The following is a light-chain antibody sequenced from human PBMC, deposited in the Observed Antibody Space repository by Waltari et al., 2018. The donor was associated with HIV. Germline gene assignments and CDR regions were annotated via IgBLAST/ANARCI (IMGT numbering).Light chain of an antibody. J-gene: IGLJ2*01. CDR1: SSNIGAGYD. CDR2: GTS. V-gene: IGLV1-40*03. CDR3: QSYDSSLSVV. Sequence: QSVLTQPPSVSGAPGQRVTISCTGSSSNIGAGYDVHWYQHFPGRAPKLLIYGTSNRASGVPGRFSGSRSGASASLAITGLRAEDEADYYCQSYDSSLSVVFGGGTTLTVL.